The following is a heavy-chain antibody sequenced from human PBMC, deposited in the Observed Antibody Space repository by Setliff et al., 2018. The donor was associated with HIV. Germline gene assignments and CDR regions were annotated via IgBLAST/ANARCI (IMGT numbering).Heavy chain of an antibody. Sequence: GGSLRLSCAFSGFTFSSYGLHWVRQAPGKGLEWVAVISYDGGRKDYAESVNGRFTISRDDSKSTLYLQMNSLRVEDTAVYYCSAFEMWGQGTMVTVSS. V-gene: IGHV3-33*08. J-gene: IGHJ3*02. CDR3: SAFEM. CDR1: GFTFSSYG. CDR2: ISYDGGRK.